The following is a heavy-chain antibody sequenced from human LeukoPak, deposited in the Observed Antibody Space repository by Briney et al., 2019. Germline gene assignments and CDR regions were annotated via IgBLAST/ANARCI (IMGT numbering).Heavy chain of an antibody. J-gene: IGHJ4*02. CDR2: INTSGDST. Sequence: PRESLRLSCAASGFTFSSYAMSWVRQAPGKGLEWVSGINTSGDSTAYADSVKGRFTISRDNPRNTLYMQMNSLRAEDTALYYCAIMHPYYDGNGYWVQWGQGTLVTVSS. V-gene: IGHV3-23*01. CDR3: AIMHPYYDGNGYWVQ. CDR1: GFTFSSYA. D-gene: IGHD3-22*01.